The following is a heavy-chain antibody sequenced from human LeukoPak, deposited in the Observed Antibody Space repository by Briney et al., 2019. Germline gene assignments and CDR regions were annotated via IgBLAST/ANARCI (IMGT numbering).Heavy chain of an antibody. J-gene: IGHJ6*02. CDR1: GGSISSSSYY. CDR2: IYFGGST. CDR3: ARQDSSSWYFYYGMDV. D-gene: IGHD6-13*01. V-gene: IGHV4-39*01. Sequence: SETLSLTCTVSGGSISSSSYYWGWIRQPPGKGLEWTGSIYFGGSTYYNPSLKSRVTISVDTSKNQFSLKLYSVTAADTAVYYCARQDSSSWYFYYGMDVWGQGTTVTVSS.